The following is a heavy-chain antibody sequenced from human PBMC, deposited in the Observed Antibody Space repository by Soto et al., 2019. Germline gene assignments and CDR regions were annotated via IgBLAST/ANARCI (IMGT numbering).Heavy chain of an antibody. J-gene: IGHJ4*02. Sequence: QVQLVESGGGVVQPGGSLRLSCQASGFNFDNYGMHWVRQAPGKGLEWVAVITYDGSNKYYADCVKGRFTISRDNSKNTLSLHLNTLTPEDTVVYHCAKDRVGGTFYHPLGFWGQGTLVTVSS. CDR1: GFNFDNYG. CDR2: ITYDGSNK. CDR3: AKDRVGGTFYHPLGF. D-gene: IGHD1-7*01. V-gene: IGHV3-30*18.